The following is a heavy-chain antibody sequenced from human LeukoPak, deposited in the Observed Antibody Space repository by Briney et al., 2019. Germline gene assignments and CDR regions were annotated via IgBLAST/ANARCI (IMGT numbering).Heavy chain of an antibody. CDR2: IYHSGST. J-gene: IGHJ4*02. CDR1: GGPISSSNW. V-gene: IGHV4-4*02. Sequence: QSSETLSLTCAVSGGPISSSNWWSWVRQPPGKGLEWIGEIYHSGSTNYNPSLKSRVTISVDKSKNQFSLKLSSVTAADTAVYYCARDGLVVPFGDWGQGTLVTVSS. CDR3: ARDGLVVPFGD. D-gene: IGHD1-26*01.